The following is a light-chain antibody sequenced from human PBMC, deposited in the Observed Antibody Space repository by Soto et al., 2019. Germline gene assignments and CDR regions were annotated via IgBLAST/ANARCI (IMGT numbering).Light chain of an antibody. J-gene: IGLJ3*02. CDR2: EVS. CDR3: SSYAGSTWV. CDR1: SSDVGGYNY. Sequence: QSALTQPPSASGSPGQSVTISCTGTSSDVGGYNYVSWYQQHPGKAPKLMIYEVSKRPSGVPDRFSGSKSGNTASLTVSRLQPEDEADYYCSSYAGSTWVFSGVTKPTVL. V-gene: IGLV2-8*01.